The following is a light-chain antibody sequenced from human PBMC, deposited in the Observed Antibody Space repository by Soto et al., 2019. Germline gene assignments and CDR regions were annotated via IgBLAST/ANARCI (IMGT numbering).Light chain of an antibody. Sequence: DIPLAQSPSSVSASVGDRISITSRASQGLTCWFGWYLQKPGTAPKLLISRASSLQNGVPSRFSGNGSWTDFSLTISSLQPDDFASYFCQQASCFPITFGHGTRLEFK. CDR1: QGLTCW. CDR2: RAS. CDR3: QQASCFPIT. J-gene: IGKJ5*01. V-gene: IGKV1-12*01.